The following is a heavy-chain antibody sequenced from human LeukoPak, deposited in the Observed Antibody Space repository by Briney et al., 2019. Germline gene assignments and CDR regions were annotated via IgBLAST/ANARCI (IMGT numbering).Heavy chain of an antibody. CDR1: GFSLSTSGMR. J-gene: IGHJ4*02. Sequence: CGPALLKPTQTLTLTCTFTGFSLSTSGMRVSWIRQPPGKALEWLARIDLDDDKFYTTSLKTRLTISKDTSNNQVVLTMTNMDPVDTATYYCARSYRIAAAGTDFDYWGQGTLVTVSS. V-gene: IGHV2-70*04. CDR2: IDLDDDK. CDR3: ARSYRIAAAGTDFDY. D-gene: IGHD6-13*01.